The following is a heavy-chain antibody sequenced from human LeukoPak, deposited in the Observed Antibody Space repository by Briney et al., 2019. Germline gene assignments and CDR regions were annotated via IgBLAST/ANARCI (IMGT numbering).Heavy chain of an antibody. CDR3: ARLLRRDYGSGSYP. J-gene: IGHJ5*02. D-gene: IGHD3-10*01. V-gene: IGHV5-51*01. Sequence: GESLKISCKNSGYNFTSYWIGWVRQMPGKGLEWMGIIYPGDSDTRYSPSFQGQVTISADKSINTAYLQWSSLKASDTAIYYCARLLRRDYGSGSYPWGQGTLVTVSS. CDR2: IYPGDSDT. CDR1: GYNFTSYW.